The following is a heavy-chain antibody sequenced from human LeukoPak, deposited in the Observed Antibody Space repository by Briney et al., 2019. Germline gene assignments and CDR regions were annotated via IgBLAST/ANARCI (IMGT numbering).Heavy chain of an antibody. J-gene: IGHJ4*02. Sequence: GGSLRLSCAASGFTFSSYAMNWVRQASGKGLEWVSVIHNDGSTYHADSVKGRFTISRDNSKNTLYLQMNSLRVEDTAAYYCAALARDYWGQGTLVTVSS. V-gene: IGHV3-23*03. CDR1: GFTFSSYA. D-gene: IGHD3-3*02. CDR2: IHNDGST. CDR3: AALARDY.